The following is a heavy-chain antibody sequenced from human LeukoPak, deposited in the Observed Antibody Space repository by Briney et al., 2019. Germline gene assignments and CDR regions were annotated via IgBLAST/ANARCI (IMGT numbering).Heavy chain of an antibody. V-gene: IGHV3-15*07. J-gene: IGHJ4*01. CDR2: IRSKTDGGTS. CDR1: GLSFTDAW. CDR3: TTDNSGSHY. D-gene: IGHD3-22*01. Sequence: GGSLRLSCAVSGLSFTDAWMNWVRQTPGKGLEWVGRIRSKTDGGTSDHAAPVKGRFTISRDDSKTTIYLQMNSLKIEDTAMYYCTTDNSGSHYWGQGTLVTVSS.